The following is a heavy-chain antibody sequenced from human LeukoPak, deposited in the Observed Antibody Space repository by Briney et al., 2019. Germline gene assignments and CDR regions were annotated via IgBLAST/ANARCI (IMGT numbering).Heavy chain of an antibody. V-gene: IGHV1-2*02. CDR1: GYTFTVCY. Sequence: ASVKVSCNASGYTFTVCYMHWVRQAPGQGLEWMGWINPNSGGTNYAQKFQGRVTMTRDTSISTAYMELSRLRADDTAVYYCARDDCSGGSCSVDYWGQGTLVTVSS. D-gene: IGHD2-15*01. CDR2: INPNSGGT. J-gene: IGHJ4*02. CDR3: ARDDCSGGSCSVDY.